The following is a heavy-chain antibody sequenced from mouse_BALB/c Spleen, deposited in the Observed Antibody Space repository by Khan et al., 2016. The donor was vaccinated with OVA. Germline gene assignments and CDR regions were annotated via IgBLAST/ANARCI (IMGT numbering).Heavy chain of an antibody. V-gene: IGHV3-2*02. D-gene: IGHD1-1*01. J-gene: IGHJ4*01. CDR3: ARGNYFAYALDD. Sequence: VQLQESGPGLVKPFQSLSLTCTVTGYSITSNYAWNWIRQFPGNKLEWVGYISYSGSTSYNPSLKSRISITRDTSKNQFFLQLNSVTTEDTATYYCARGNYFAYALDDWDQGTSVTVSS. CDR2: ISYSGST. CDR1: GYSITSNYA.